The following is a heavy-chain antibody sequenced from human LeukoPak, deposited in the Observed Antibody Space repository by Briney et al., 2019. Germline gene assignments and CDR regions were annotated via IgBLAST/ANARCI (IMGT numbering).Heavy chain of an antibody. V-gene: IGHV3-7*03. CDR3: ARRYLDY. Sequence: GGSLRLSCAASGFTFSSYAMHWVRQAPGKGLEWVANIKQDGSEEYYVDSVKGRFTISRDNAKNSLYLQMNSLRAEDTAVYYCARRYLDYWGQGILVTVSS. CDR1: GFTFSSYA. CDR2: IKQDGSEE. J-gene: IGHJ4*02.